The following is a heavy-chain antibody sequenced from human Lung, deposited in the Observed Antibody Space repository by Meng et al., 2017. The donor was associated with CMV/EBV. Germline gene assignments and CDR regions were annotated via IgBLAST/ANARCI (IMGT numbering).Heavy chain of an antibody. CDR2: ISYDGSNK. CDR1: GFTFNTYA. Sequence: SCAASGFTFNTYAMHWARQAPGKGLEWVAVISYDGSNKYTADSVQGRLTIPRDNSKNNLYLQMNSLTVEDTAVYYCVRDQGGESMIAVLIERFGMDVXGQGXTVTVSS. J-gene: IGHJ6*02. D-gene: IGHD3-22*01. CDR3: VRDQGGESMIAVLIERFGMDV. V-gene: IGHV3-30*04.